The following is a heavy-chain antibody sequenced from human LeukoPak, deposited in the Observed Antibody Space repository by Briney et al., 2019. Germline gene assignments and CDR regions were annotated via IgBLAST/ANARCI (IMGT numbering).Heavy chain of an antibody. Sequence: GGSLRLSCATSGFTFSDYYMSWIRQAPGKGLEWVGRIKSKTDGGTTDYAAPVKGRFTISRDDSKNTLYLQMNSLKTEDTAVYYCTTISDYPDYWGQGTLVTVSS. J-gene: IGHJ4*02. CDR1: GFTFSDYY. CDR2: IKSKTDGGTT. CDR3: TTISDYPDY. V-gene: IGHV3-15*01.